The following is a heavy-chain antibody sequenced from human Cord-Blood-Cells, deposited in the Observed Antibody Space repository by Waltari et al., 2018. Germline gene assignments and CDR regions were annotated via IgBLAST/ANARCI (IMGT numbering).Heavy chain of an antibody. J-gene: IGHJ3*02. CDR3: AKSHSGYSGSYYRYAFDI. CDR1: GFTFDDYA. Sequence: EVQLVESGGGLVQPGRSLRLSWAASGFTFDDYAMHWVRQAPGEGLEWGSGISWNSGSIGYADSVKGRFTISRDNAKNSLYLQMNSLRAEDTALYYCAKSHSGYSGSYYRYAFDIWGQGTMVTVSS. CDR2: ISWNSGSI. V-gene: IGHV3-9*01. D-gene: IGHD1-26*01.